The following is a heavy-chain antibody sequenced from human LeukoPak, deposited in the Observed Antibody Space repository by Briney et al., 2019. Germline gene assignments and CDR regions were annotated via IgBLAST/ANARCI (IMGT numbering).Heavy chain of an antibody. D-gene: IGHD3-22*01. V-gene: IGHV1-69*05. Sequence: SVKVSCKASGGSFISYAISWVRQAPGQGREGMGRIIPIFGTANYAQKFQGRVTITTDESTSTAYMELSSLRSEDTAVYYCARDAGLVYYDSSGPCLDYWGQGTLVTVSS. CDR1: GGSFISYA. CDR3: ARDAGLVYYDSSGPCLDY. CDR2: IIPIFGTA. J-gene: IGHJ4*02.